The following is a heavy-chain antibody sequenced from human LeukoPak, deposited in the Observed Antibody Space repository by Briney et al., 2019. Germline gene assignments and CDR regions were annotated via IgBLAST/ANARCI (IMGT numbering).Heavy chain of an antibody. Sequence: ASVKVSCKASGGTFIRCAISWVGQAPGQGLEWRGGIIPIFGTAKSAQTFQGRVTITADESTNTAYMELSSLKSEDTAVYYCASRGSLAASGKFDYWGQGTLVTVSS. J-gene: IGHJ4*02. CDR2: IIPIFGTA. D-gene: IGHD6-13*01. V-gene: IGHV1-69*01. CDR3: ASRGSLAASGKFDY. CDR1: GGTFIRCA.